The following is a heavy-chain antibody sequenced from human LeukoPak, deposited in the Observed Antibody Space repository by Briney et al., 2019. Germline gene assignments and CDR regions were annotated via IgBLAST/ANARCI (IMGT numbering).Heavy chain of an antibody. CDR3: ARDDYDYVWGSYRHHYFDY. D-gene: IGHD3-16*02. CDR1: GFTLSSYS. J-gene: IGHJ4*02. CDR2: ISSSSSYI. Sequence: GGSLRLSCAASGFTLSSYSVNWVRQAPGKGLEWVSSISSSSSYIYYADSVKGRFTISRDNAKNSLYLQMNSLRAEDTAVYYCARDDYDYVWGSYRHHYFDYWGQGTLVTVSS. V-gene: IGHV3-21*01.